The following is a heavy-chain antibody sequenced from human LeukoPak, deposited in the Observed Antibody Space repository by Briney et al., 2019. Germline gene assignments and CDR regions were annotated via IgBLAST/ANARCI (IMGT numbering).Heavy chain of an antibody. CDR2: ISGSGGST. Sequence: PGGSLRLSCAASGFTFSSYSMNWVRQAPGKGLEWVSAISGSGGSTYYADSVKGRFTISRDNSKNTLYLQMNSLRAEDTAVYYCAKGSKVVPAASGYYFDYWGQGTLVSVSS. J-gene: IGHJ4*02. CDR1: GFTFSSYS. D-gene: IGHD2-2*01. CDR3: AKGSKVVPAASGYYFDY. V-gene: IGHV3-23*01.